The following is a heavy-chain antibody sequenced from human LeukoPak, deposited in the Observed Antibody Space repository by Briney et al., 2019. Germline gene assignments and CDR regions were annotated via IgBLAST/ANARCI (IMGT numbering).Heavy chain of an antibody. CDR2: INSDESST. J-gene: IGHJ4*02. CDR1: GFTFSSCW. CDR3: ASGSFYGGVAFDY. D-gene: IGHD4-23*01. Sequence: GGSLRLSCAASGFTFSSCWMHWVRQAPGKGLVWVSRINSDESSTTYAASVKGRFTISRDNAKNTLYLQMNRLRADDTAVYYCASGSFYGGVAFDYWGQGTLVTVSS. V-gene: IGHV3-74*01.